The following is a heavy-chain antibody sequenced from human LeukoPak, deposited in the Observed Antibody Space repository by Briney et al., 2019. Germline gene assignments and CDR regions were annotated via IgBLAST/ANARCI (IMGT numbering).Heavy chain of an antibody. J-gene: IGHJ4*02. CDR3: AKDRNYYDSTGYSDY. V-gene: IGHV3-23*01. CDR2: ISGSGTST. Sequence: GASVKVSCKASGGTFSSYAMSWVRQAPGKGLEWVSCISGSGTSTYYEDSVKGRFTISRDNSKNTLYLQMDSLRAEDTAVCYCAKDRNYYDSTGYSDYWGQGTLVTVSS. D-gene: IGHD3-22*01. CDR1: GGTFSSYA.